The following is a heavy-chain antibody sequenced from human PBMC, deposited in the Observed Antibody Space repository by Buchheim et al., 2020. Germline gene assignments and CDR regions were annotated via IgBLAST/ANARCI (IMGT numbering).Heavy chain of an antibody. D-gene: IGHD7-27*01. J-gene: IGHJ3*02. CDR3: ARAAPGWGSYLAFDI. CDR1: GGSISSYY. CDR2: IYYSGST. Sequence: QVQLQESGPGLVKPSETLSFTCTVSGGSISSYYWSWIRQPPGKGLEWIGYIYYSGSTNYNPSLKSRVTISVDTSKNQFSLKLSSVTAADTAVYYCARAAPGWGSYLAFDIWGQGT. V-gene: IGHV4-59*01.